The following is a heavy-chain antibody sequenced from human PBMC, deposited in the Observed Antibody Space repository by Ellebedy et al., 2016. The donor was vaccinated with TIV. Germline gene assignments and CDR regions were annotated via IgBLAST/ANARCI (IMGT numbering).Heavy chain of an antibody. CDR1: GFAVSSND. V-gene: IGHV3-53*01. CDR2: LYRGGST. CDR3: ANSPPLAFGVNSLDV. Sequence: ETLSLTCAASGFAVSSNDMSWVRQAPGKGLEWVSILYRGGSTSFADSVKGRFSISRDNSKNTLNLQMNSLRAEGTAVYYCANSPPLAFGVNSLDVWGQGTTITVSS. D-gene: IGHD4-23*01. J-gene: IGHJ6*02.